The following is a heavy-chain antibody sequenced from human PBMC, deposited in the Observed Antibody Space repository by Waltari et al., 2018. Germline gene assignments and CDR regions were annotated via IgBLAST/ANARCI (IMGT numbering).Heavy chain of an antibody. CDR2: IIPIFGTA. D-gene: IGHD3-22*01. Sequence: QVQLVQSGAAVKKPGSSVKVSCKASGGTFRSYAIRWVRQAPGQGLEWMGGIIPIFGTANYAQKFQGRVTITADESTSTAYMELSSLRSEDTAVYYCARDRDYYDSSEGGGFFDYWGQGTLVTVSS. CDR1: GGTFRSYA. V-gene: IGHV1-69*01. J-gene: IGHJ4*02. CDR3: ARDRDYYDSSEGGGFFDY.